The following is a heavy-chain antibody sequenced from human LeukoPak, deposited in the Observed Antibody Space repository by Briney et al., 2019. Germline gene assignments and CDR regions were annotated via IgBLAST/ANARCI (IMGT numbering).Heavy chain of an antibody. D-gene: IGHD3-3*01. CDR3: ASSRMTIYGVVNDAFDI. CDR1: GFTFSSYV. CDR2: ISSDGSDK. V-gene: IGHV3-30*04. Sequence: GGSLRLSCAASGFTFSSYVMHWVRQAPGKGLEWVAAISSDGSDKYSEHGRFTISRDNSKNTLYLQMISLRAEDTAVYYCASSRMTIYGVVNDAFDIWGQGTMVTVSS. J-gene: IGHJ3*02.